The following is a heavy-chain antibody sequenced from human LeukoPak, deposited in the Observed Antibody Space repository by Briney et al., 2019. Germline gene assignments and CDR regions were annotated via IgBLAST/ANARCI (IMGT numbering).Heavy chain of an antibody. D-gene: IGHD3-3*01. J-gene: IGHJ4*02. CDR3: ARQTATYDLDY. CDR1: GFTFSSYS. V-gene: IGHV3-48*04. Sequence: SGGSLRLSCEASGFTFSSYSMNWVRQAPGKGLEWVSYISSSSSTIYYADSVKGRFTISRDNAKNSLYLQMNSLRVEDTAVYYCARQTATYDLDYWGQGTLVTVSS. CDR2: ISSSSSTI.